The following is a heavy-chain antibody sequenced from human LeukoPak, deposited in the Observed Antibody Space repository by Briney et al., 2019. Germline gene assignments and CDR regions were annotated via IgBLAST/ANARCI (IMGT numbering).Heavy chain of an antibody. J-gene: IGHJ4*02. V-gene: IGHV4-59*01. CDR3: ARGYCSGNCYPGDY. CDR1: GGSFSTYY. Sequence: TSETLSLTCTVSGGSFSTYYWSWIRQPPGKGLEWIGYTHYSRSTNYNPSLKSRVTISVDTSKNPFSLKLSSVTAADTAVYYCARGYCSGNCYPGDYWGQGILVTVSS. CDR2: THYSRST. D-gene: IGHD2-21*02.